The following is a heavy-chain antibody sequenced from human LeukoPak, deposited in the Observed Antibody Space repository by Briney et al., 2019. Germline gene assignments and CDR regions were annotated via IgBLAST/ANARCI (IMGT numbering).Heavy chain of an antibody. V-gene: IGHV3-64D*06. Sequence: GGSLRLSCSASGFTFSSYAMHWVRQAPGKGLEYVSAISSNGGSTYYADSVKGRFTISRDNSKSTLYLQMSSLRAEDTAVYYCVKGDTAMVRNWFDPWGQGTLVTVSS. J-gene: IGHJ5*02. CDR2: ISSNGGST. D-gene: IGHD5-18*01. CDR1: GFTFSSYA. CDR3: VKGDTAMVRNWFDP.